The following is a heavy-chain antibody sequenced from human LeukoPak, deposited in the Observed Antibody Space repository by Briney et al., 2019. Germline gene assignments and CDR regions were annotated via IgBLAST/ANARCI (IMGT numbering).Heavy chain of an antibody. D-gene: IGHD2-2*01. CDR1: GFTFSSYS. V-gene: IGHV3-21*01. CDR3: ARDVGYCSSTSCYLDY. CDR2: ISSSSTYI. Sequence: GGSLRLSCAASGFTFSSYSMNWVRQAPGKGLEWVSSISSSSTYIYYADSVKGRFTIFRDNAKNSLYLQMNSLRAEDTAVYYCARDVGYCSSTSCYLDYWGQGTLVTVSS. J-gene: IGHJ4*02.